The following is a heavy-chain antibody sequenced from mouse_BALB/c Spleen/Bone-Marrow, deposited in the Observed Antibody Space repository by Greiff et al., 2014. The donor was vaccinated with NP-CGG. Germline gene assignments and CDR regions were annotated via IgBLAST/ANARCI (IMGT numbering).Heavy chain of an antibody. V-gene: IGHV1-5*01. J-gene: IGHJ2*01. CDR2: IYPGNSDT. CDR1: GYTFSNYW. D-gene: IGHD3-1*01. CDR3: TTLARSDFDY. Sequence: DVHLVESGTVLARPGAAAKMSCKASGYTFSNYWMHWVKQRPGQGLEWIGTIYPGNSDTTYNQKFKGKAKLTAVTSTSTAYMELSSLTNEDSAVYYCTTLARSDFDYWGQGTTLTVSS.